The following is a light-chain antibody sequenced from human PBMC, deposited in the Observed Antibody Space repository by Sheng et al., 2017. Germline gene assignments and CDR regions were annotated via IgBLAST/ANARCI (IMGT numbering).Light chain of an antibody. CDR2: AAS. Sequence: DIQMTQSPSSLSAFVGDRVTITCQASQDIKTYLNWYQQKPGKAPKSLIYAASILQGGVPSKFSGSGSGTDFTLTITSLQPEDFATYYCQQYYSYPMSFGPGTKVDIK. V-gene: IGKV1-16*02. J-gene: IGKJ3*01. CDR3: QQYYSYPMS. CDR1: QDIKTY.